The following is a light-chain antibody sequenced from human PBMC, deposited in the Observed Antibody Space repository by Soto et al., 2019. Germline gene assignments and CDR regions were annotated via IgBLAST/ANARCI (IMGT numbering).Light chain of an antibody. CDR1: QSVTTN. Sequence: IVLTQSPATLSLSLGERATLSCRASQSVTTNMAWYQQKPGQAPRLLIYGASSGATGIPDRFSGSGYGTDFTLTISRLETEDFAVYYCQQYGSSSITFGQGTRLEIK. J-gene: IGKJ5*01. CDR3: QQYGSSSIT. CDR2: GAS. V-gene: IGKV3-20*01.